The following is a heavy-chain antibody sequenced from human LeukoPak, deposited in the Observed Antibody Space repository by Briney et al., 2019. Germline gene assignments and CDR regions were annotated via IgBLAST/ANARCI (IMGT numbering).Heavy chain of an antibody. J-gene: IGHJ6*03. V-gene: IGHV4-39*01. Sequence: SETLSLTCTVSGGSISSSSYYWGWIRQPPGKGLEWIGSIYYSGSTYYNPSLKSRVAISVDTSKNQFSLKLSSVTAADTAVYYCARAFGQERGYYYYYMDVWGKGTTVTVSS. CDR3: ARAFGQERGYYYYYMDV. CDR2: IYYSGST. D-gene: IGHD3-10*01. CDR1: GGSISSSSYY.